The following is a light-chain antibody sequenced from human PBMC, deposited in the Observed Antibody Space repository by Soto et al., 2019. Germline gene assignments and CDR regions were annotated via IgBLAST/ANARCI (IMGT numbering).Light chain of an antibody. J-gene: IGLJ1*01. V-gene: IGLV1-47*01. Sequence: QSVLTQPPSASGTPGQTVTISCSGSRSNIGNNYVCWYQQLPGAAPKLLIYRNTQPPSGVPDRFSGSKSGTADSLAISGLRSEDEADYFCEAWDDSLSGHVFGTGTKLTVL. CDR3: EAWDDSLSGHV. CDR1: RSNIGNNY. CDR2: RNT.